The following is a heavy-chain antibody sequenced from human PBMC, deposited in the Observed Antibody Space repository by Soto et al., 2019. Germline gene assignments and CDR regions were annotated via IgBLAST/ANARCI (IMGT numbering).Heavy chain of an antibody. CDR1: GGSFSGYY. CDR3: ARRGIAVAALGY. J-gene: IGHJ4*02. V-gene: IGHV4-34*01. D-gene: IGHD6-19*01. Sequence: SETLSLTCAVYGGSFSGYYWSWIRQPPGKGLEWIGEINHSGSTNYNPSLKSRVTISVDTSKNQFSLKLSSVTAADTAVYYCARRGIAVAALGYWGQGTLVTVSS. CDR2: INHSGST.